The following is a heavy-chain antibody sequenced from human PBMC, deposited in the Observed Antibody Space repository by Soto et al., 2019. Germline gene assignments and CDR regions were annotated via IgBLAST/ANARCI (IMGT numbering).Heavy chain of an antibody. V-gene: IGHV3-23*01. Sequence: TGGSLRLSCAASGFTFSDYAMNWVRQAPGKGLEWVSGINGSGGRTYYADSVKGRFTVSRDNSKNTLYLQVNSLRAEDTAVYYSAKYKASGTTVPHLFDVWGQGSLVTVSS. CDR2: INGSGGRT. D-gene: IGHD1-7*01. CDR3: AKYKASGTTVPHLFDV. J-gene: IGHJ4*02. CDR1: GFTFSDYA.